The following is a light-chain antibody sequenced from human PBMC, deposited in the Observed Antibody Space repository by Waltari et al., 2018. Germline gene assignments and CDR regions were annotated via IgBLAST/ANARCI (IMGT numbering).Light chain of an antibody. CDR1: QSVIRW. Sequence: IQMTQSPSTLSASVGDRVTMPCRASQSVIRWLAWYQQKPGKAPKLLIYQTSTLESGVPSRFSGSGSGTEFSLTISSLQPDDFSTYYCQHYSTYSWTFGQGTKLEIK. CDR2: QTS. J-gene: IGKJ1*01. CDR3: QHYSTYSWT. V-gene: IGKV1-5*03.